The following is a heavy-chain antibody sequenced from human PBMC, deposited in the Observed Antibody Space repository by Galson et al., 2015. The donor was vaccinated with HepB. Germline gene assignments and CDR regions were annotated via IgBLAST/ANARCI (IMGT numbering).Heavy chain of an antibody. CDR3: ARDQVLMVYGDWFDP. D-gene: IGHD2-8*01. Sequence: SVKVSCKASGYTFTGYYMHWVRQAPGHGLEWMGWINPNSGGTNYAQKFQGRVTMTRDTSISTAYMELSRLRSDDTAVYYCARDQVLMVYGDWFDPWGQGALVTVSS. CDR2: INPNSGGT. J-gene: IGHJ5*02. V-gene: IGHV1-2*02. CDR1: GYTFTGYY.